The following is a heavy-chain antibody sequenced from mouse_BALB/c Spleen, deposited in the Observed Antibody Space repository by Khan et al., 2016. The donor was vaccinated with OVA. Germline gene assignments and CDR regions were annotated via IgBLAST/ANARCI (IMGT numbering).Heavy chain of an antibody. CDR2: MWNDGNT. D-gene: IGHD2-10*01. Sequence: QVQLKESGPGLVAPSQSLSITCTISGFSLTNYGVHWVRQPPGKGLEWLVLMWNDGNTTYNSALKSRLTISKDNSKSQVFLKMNSLQTDDTAMYCGARQPYYHYNIMDYWGQGTSVTVSS. CDR3: ARQPYYHYNIMDY. CDR1: GFSLTNYG. V-gene: IGHV2-6-1*01. J-gene: IGHJ4*01.